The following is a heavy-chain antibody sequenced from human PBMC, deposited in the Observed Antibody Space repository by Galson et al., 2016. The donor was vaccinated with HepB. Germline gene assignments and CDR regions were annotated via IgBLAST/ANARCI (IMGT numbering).Heavy chain of an antibody. CDR1: GGTFNSYI. Sequence: SVKVSCKASGGTFNSYIISWMRPAPGQGLEWMGGIITFLGTSNYARQFRGRVTFSADKSTSTAYMDLTSLRSADTALYFCAGTYYRGTGLSDYFHYWGQGTLVTVSS. D-gene: IGHD1-1*01. V-gene: IGHV1-69*06. CDR2: IITFLGTS. CDR3: AGTYYRGTGLSDYFHY. J-gene: IGHJ4*02.